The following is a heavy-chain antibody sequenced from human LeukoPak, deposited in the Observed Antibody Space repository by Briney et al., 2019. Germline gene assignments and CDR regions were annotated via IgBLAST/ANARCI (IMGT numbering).Heavy chain of an antibody. V-gene: IGHV3-43D*03. CDR1: GFTFDDYA. CDR2: ISWDGGST. CDR3: AKDVDGSSSGWGGVDY. J-gene: IGHJ4*02. D-gene: IGHD6-19*01. Sequence: PGGSLRLSCAASGFTFDDYAMHWVRQAPGKGLEWVSLISWDGGSTYYADSVKGRFTISRDNSKNSLYLQMNSLRAEDTALYYCAKDVDGSSSGWGGVDYWGQGTLVTVSS.